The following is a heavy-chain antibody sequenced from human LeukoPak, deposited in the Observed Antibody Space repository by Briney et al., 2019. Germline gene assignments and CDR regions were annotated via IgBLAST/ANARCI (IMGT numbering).Heavy chain of an antibody. CDR3: ARGTYYYDSSGYANDY. V-gene: IGHV3-11*01. CDR2: ISSSGSTI. CDR1: GFTFSDYY. J-gene: IGHJ4*02. Sequence: GGSLRLSCAASGFTFSDYYMSWIRQAPGKGLEWVSYISSSGSTIYYADSVKGRFTISRDNAKNSLYLQMNSLRAEDTAVYYCARGTYYYDSSGYANDYWGQGTLVTVSS. D-gene: IGHD3-22*01.